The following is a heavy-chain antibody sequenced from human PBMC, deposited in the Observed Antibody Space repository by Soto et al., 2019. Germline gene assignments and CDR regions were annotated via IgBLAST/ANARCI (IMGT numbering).Heavy chain of an antibody. J-gene: IGHJ5*02. V-gene: IGHV3-53*01. CDR2: IYSGGST. Sequence: EVQLVESGGGLIQPGGSLRLSCAASGFTVSSNYMSWVRQAPGKGLEWVSVIYSGGSTYYADSVKGRFTISRDNSKNTLYLQMNSLRGEDTAVYYCAREGVSDCSSTSCLKWFDPWGQGTLVTVSS. CDR1: GFTVSSNY. D-gene: IGHD2-2*01. CDR3: AREGVSDCSSTSCLKWFDP.